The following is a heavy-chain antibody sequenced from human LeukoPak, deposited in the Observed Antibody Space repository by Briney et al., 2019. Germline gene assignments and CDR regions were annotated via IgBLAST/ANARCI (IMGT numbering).Heavy chain of an antibody. CDR2: IIPIFGTA. Sequence: SVKVSCKASGGTFSSYAINWVRQAPGQGLEWMGGIIPIFGTANYAQKFQGRVTITADESTSTAYMELSSLRSEDTAVYYCARVGSSTSCFMCGLPVWGQGTTVTVSS. D-gene: IGHD2-2*01. CDR1: GGTFSSYA. J-gene: IGHJ6*02. V-gene: IGHV1-69*13. CDR3: ARVGSSTSCFMCGLPV.